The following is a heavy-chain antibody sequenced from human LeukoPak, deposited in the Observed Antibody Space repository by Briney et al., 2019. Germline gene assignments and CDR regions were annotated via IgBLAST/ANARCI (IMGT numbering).Heavy chain of an antibody. CDR2: ISYDGSNK. D-gene: IGHD1-26*01. V-gene: IGHV3-30*18. CDR1: GFTFSSYG. Sequence: GGSLRLSCAASGFTFSSYGMHWVRQAPGKGLEWVAVISYDGSNKYYADSVKGRFTISRDNSKNTLYLQMNSLRAEDTALYYCAKDVGATVGYFDLWGRGTLVTVSS. J-gene: IGHJ2*01. CDR3: AKDVGATVGYFDL.